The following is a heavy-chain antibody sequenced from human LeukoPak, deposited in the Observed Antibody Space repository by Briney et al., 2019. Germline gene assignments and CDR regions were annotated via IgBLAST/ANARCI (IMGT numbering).Heavy chain of an antibody. Sequence: GASVKVPCKASGYTFTSYGISWVRQAPGQGLEWMGWISAYNGNTNYAQKLQGRVTMTTDTSTSTACMELRSLRSDDTAVYYCATTGEFPEIHFDYWGQGTLVTVSS. D-gene: IGHD7-27*01. J-gene: IGHJ4*02. CDR1: GYTFTSYG. V-gene: IGHV1-18*01. CDR3: ATTGEFPEIHFDY. CDR2: ISAYNGNT.